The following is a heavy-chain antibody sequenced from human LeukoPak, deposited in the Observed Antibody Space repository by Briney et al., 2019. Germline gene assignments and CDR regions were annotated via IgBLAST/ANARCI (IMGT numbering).Heavy chain of an antibody. Sequence: GASVKVSCKASGYTFTSYYMHWVRQAPGQGLEWMGVINPSGSTTSYAQKFQGRVAMTRDTSTSTVYMELSSLRSEDTAMYYCARGTGIAAAVTSLFQYWGQGTLVTVSS. CDR1: GYTFTSYY. CDR2: INPSGSTT. D-gene: IGHD6-13*01. CDR3: ARGTGIAAAVTSLFQY. V-gene: IGHV1-46*01. J-gene: IGHJ1*01.